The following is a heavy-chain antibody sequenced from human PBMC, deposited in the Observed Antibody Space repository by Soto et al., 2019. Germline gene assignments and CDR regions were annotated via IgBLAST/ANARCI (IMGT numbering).Heavy chain of an antibody. CDR3: ARPNSKTPYYYGMDV. Sequence: GGSLRLSCAASGFTCSSYWMHWVRQAPGTGLVWVSRINSDGSSTSYADSVKGRFTISRDNAKNTLYLQMNSLRAEDTAVYYCARPNSKTPYYYGMDVWGQGTTVTVSS. CDR1: GFTCSSYW. D-gene: IGHD2-15*01. CDR2: INSDGSST. J-gene: IGHJ6*02. V-gene: IGHV3-74*01.